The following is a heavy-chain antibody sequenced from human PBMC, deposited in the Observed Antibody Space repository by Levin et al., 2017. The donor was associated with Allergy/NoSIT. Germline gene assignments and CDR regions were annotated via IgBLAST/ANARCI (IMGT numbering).Heavy chain of an antibody. CDR1: GGSVSSGSYY. Sequence: SQTLSLTCTVSGGSVSSGSYYWRWIRQPPGKGLEWIGYIYYSGSTNYNPSLKSRVTISVDTSKNQFSLKLSSVTAADTAVYYCARGRVARLRPPPMDVWGQGTTVTVSS. J-gene: IGHJ6*02. CDR3: ARGRVARLRPPPMDV. V-gene: IGHV4-61*01. CDR2: IYYSGST. D-gene: IGHD4-17*01.